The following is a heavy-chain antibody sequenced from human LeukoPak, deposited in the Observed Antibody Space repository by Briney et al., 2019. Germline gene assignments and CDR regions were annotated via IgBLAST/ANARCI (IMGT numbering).Heavy chain of an antibody. CDR3: ARAGPENLHRRYYIDF. Sequence: KPSETLSLTCTVSGDSINKYFWSWLRQSPGKGLEWIGYISHSGNTNYHPSLKSRVTISLDKSNNQFSLRLSSVTAADTAVYYCARAGPENLHRRYYIDFWGQGILVTVFS. V-gene: IGHV4-59*01. CDR1: GDSINKYF. CDR2: ISHSGNT. J-gene: IGHJ4*02. D-gene: IGHD1-14*01.